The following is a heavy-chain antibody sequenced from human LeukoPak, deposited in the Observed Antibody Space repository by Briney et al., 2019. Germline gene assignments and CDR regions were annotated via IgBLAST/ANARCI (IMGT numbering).Heavy chain of an antibody. Sequence: GGSLRLSCAASGFTFDDYAMHWVRQAPGKGLEWVSGISWNSGSIGYADSVKGRFTISRDNAKNSLYLQMNSLRAEDTALYYCAKAHSGYDYNFDYWGQGTLVTVSS. D-gene: IGHD5-12*01. CDR1: GFTFDDYA. V-gene: IGHV3-9*01. J-gene: IGHJ4*02. CDR3: AKAHSGYDYNFDY. CDR2: ISWNSGSI.